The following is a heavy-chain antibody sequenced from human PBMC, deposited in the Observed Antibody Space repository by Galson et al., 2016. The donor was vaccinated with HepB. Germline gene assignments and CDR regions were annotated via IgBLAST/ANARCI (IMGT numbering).Heavy chain of an antibody. CDR3: ARDRGGSAGAFNWFDP. D-gene: IGHD3-10*01. CDR1: GFSVSTTY. J-gene: IGHJ5*02. V-gene: IGHV3-66*01. Sequence: SLRLSCAASGFSVSTTYMAWVRQSPGKGLESVSAIFSGGTTFYADSLMGRFTISRDNAENTLYLQMNSLRVEDTAVYYCARDRGGSAGAFNWFDPWGQGTLVTVSS. CDR2: IFSGGTT.